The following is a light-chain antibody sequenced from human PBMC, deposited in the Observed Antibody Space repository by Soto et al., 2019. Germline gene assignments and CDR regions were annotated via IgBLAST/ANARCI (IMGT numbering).Light chain of an antibody. CDR3: SSYAGSNIYV. CDR1: SSDVGGYNY. CDR2: EVS. Sequence: QSALTQPPSASGSPGQSVTISCTGTSSDVGGYNYVSWYQQHTGKAAKVMISEVSKRPSGVPDRFSGSKSGNTASLTVSGLQAEDESDYYCSSYAGSNIYVFGTGTKLTVL. J-gene: IGLJ1*01. V-gene: IGLV2-8*01.